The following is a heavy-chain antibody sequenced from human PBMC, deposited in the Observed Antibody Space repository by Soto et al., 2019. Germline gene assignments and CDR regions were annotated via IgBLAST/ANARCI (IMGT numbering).Heavy chain of an antibody. J-gene: IGHJ4*02. CDR3: ARRAGGWYYFDY. CDR1: GGTFSSYA. CDR2: IIPIFGTA. V-gene: IGHV1-69*12. Sequence: QVQLVQSGAEVKKPGSSVKVSCKASGGTFSSYAISWVRQAPGQGLEWMGGIIPIFGTANYAQKFQGRVKIXAXVSTSTAYMELSSLRSEDTAVYYCARRAGGWYYFDYWGQGTLVTVSS. D-gene: IGHD6-19*01.